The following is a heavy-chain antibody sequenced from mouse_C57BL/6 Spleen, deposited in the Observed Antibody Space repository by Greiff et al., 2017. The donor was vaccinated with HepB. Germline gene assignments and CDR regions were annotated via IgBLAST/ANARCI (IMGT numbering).Heavy chain of an antibody. CDR3: ARWDSNYYYAMDY. CDR1: GYTFTSYW. J-gene: IGHJ4*01. D-gene: IGHD2-5*01. Sequence: QVQLQQPGTELVKPGASVKLSCKASGYTFTSYWMHWVKQRPGQGLEWIGNINPSNGGTNYNEKFKSKATLTVDKSSSTAYMQLSSLTSEDSAVYDCARWDSNYYYAMDYWGQGTSVTVSS. V-gene: IGHV1-53*01. CDR2: INPSNGGT.